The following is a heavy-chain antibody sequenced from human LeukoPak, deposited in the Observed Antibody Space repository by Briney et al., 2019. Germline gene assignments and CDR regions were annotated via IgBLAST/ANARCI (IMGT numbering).Heavy chain of an antibody. CDR3: ARDQEGFDY. V-gene: IGHV1-46*01. J-gene: IGHJ4*02. CDR1: GYSFTSNY. Sequence: ASVKVSCKASGYSFTSNYIHRVRQAPGQGLEWMGMIYPRDGSTNYAQRFQDRVTVTRDTSTSTVHMELSGLRSEDTAVYYCARDQEGFDYWGQGTQVTVSS. CDR2: IYPRDGST.